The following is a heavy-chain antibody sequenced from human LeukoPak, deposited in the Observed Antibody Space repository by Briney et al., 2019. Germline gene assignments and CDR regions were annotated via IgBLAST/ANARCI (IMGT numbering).Heavy chain of an antibody. V-gene: IGHV4-39*07. D-gene: IGHD1-26*01. J-gene: IGHJ4*02. Sequence: SETLSLTCTVSGGSISSSSYYWGWIRQPPGKGLGWIGSIYYSGSTYYNPSLKSRVTISVDTSKNQFSLKLSSVTAADTAVYYCARTVGATYYFDYWGQGTLVTVSS. CDR3: ARTVGATYYFDY. CDR1: GGSISSSSYY. CDR2: IYYSGST.